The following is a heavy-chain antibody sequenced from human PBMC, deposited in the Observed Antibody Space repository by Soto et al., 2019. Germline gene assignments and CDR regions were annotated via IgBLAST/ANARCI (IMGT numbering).Heavy chain of an antibody. CDR3: AVTGRGDFDY. V-gene: IGHV4-4*02. CDR1: GASIGTNNW. D-gene: IGHD4-4*01. J-gene: IGHJ4*02. CDR2: VYHSGTT. Sequence: PSETLSLTCAVSGASIGTNNWWIWVRQPPGKGLEWIGEVYHSGTTNCNPSLKSRVTISIDKSKNQFSLTLTSMTAADTALYYCAVTGRGDFDYWSQGRVVTVSS.